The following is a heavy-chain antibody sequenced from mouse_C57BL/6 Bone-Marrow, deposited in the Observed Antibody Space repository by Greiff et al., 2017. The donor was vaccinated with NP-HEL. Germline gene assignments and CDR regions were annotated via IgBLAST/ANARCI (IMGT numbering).Heavy chain of an antibody. CDR1: GFTFSDYG. J-gene: IGHJ2*01. D-gene: IGHD2-1*01. CDR2: ISSGSSTI. V-gene: IGHV5-17*01. CDR3: ARTYGNYDDYFDY. Sequence: EVKLMESGGGLVKPGGSLKLSCAASGFTFSDYGMHWVRQAPEKGLEWVAYISSGSSTIYYADTVKGRFTISRDNAKNTLFLQMTSLRSEDTAMYYCARTYGNYDDYFDYWGQGTTLTVSS.